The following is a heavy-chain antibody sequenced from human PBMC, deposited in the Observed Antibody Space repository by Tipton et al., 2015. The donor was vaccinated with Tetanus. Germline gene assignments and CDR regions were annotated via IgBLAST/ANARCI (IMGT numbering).Heavy chain of an antibody. Sequence: LRLSCTVSGGSISNYYWNWIRQSPGKGLEWIAYIFYSGRTQYNPSLKSRAAISVDTAKNQFSLQLNSVTAADTAVYYCARTTRRWLHPDYWGQGTLVTVSS. V-gene: IGHV4-59*01. CDR2: IFYSGRT. CDR1: GGSISNYY. D-gene: IGHD5-24*01. J-gene: IGHJ4*02. CDR3: ARTTRRWLHPDY.